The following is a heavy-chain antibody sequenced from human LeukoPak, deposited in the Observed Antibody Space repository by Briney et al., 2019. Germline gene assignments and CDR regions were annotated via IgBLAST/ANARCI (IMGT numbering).Heavy chain of an antibody. V-gene: IGHV3-30*01. J-gene: IGHJ4*02. CDR2: ISYDGSNK. CDR1: GFTFSSYV. CDR3: ARGRLNWEKSSISSYFDY. Sequence: PGGSLRLSCAASGFTFSSYVMHWVRQAPGKGLEWVAVISYDGSNKYYADSVKGRFTISRDNSKNTLYLQMNSLRAEDTAVYYCARGRLNWEKSSISSYFDYWGQGTLVTVSS. D-gene: IGHD6-6*01.